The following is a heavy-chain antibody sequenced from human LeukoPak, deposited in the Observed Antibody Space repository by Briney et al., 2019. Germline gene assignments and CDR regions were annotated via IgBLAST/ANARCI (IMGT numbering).Heavy chain of an antibody. Sequence: PSETLSLTCTVSGGSISSSSYYWGWIRQPPGKGLEWIGSIYYSGSTYYNPSLKSRVTISVDTSKNQFSLKLSSVTAADTAVYYCARGTITIFGVVTQEPYYYYMDVWGKGTTVTVSS. V-gene: IGHV4-39*07. CDR3: ARGTITIFGVVTQEPYYYYMDV. D-gene: IGHD3-3*01. J-gene: IGHJ6*03. CDR1: GGSISSSSYY. CDR2: IYYSGST.